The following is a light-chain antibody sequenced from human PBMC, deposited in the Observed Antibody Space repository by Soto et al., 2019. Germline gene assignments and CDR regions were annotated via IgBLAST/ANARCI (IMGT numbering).Light chain of an antibody. J-gene: IGKJ1*01. CDR1: QSISSW. CDR3: QQYNSYSWT. V-gene: IGKV1-5*03. Sequence: DIQMTQSPSTLSASVGDRVTITCRASQSISSWLAWYQQKPGKAPKLLIYKASSLESGVTSRFSGSGSGTEFTLTISSLQPDDFATYDCQQYNSYSWTFGQGTKVESK. CDR2: KAS.